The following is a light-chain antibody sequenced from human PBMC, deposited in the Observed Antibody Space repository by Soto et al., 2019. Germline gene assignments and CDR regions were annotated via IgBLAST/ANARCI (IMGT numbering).Light chain of an antibody. V-gene: IGLV2-14*01. CDR1: SSDVGGYNY. CDR2: EVS. CDR3: SSYTSSSTQV. J-gene: IGLJ1*01. Sequence: QSALTQPASVSGSPGQSITISCTGTSSDVGGYNYVSRYQQHPGKAPKLMIYEVSNRPSGVSNRFSGSKSGNTASLTISGLQAEDEADYYCSSYTSSSTQVFGTGIKLTVL.